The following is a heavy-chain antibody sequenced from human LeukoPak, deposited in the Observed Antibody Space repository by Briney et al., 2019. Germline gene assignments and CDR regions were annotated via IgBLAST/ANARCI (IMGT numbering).Heavy chain of an antibody. CDR1: RGSISGDY. Sequence: SETLSLTCTVSRGSISGDYWSWIRQLAGKGLEWIGLIYTSGTTNYNPSLKSRVTMSLDTSKNQFSLKLSSVTAADTAVYYCAKVFHDWGQGTMVTVSS. CDR3: AKVFHD. J-gene: IGHJ3*01. V-gene: IGHV4-4*07. CDR2: IYTSGTT.